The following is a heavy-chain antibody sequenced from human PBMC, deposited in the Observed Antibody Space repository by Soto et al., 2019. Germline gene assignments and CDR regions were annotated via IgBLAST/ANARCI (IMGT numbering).Heavy chain of an antibody. V-gene: IGHV3-23*01. CDR1: GFTFSSYA. J-gene: IGHJ4*02. CDR2: ISGSGGST. D-gene: IGHD3-10*01. Sequence: EVQLLESGGGLVQPGGSLRLSCAASGFTFSSYAMSWVRQAPGKGLEWVSAISGSGGSTYYADSVKGRFTISRDNSKKTLYLQMNSLRAEDTAVYYCAKGRGMVRGVPYYFDYWGQGTLVTVSS. CDR3: AKGRGMVRGVPYYFDY.